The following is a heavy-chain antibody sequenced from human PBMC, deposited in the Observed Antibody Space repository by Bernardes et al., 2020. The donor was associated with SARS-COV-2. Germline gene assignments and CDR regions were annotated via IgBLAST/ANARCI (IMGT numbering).Heavy chain of an antibody. CDR1: GESFSGYY. V-gene: IGHV4-34*01. Sequence: SETLSLTCAVYGESFSGYYWSWIRQPPGKGLEWIGEITQSGSATYNPSLKSRVSMSLDTSKNHPSLKLSSLTAADTAIYYCAKEGSGRGSSWYYHYGMDV. J-gene: IGHJ6*01. D-gene: IGHD6-13*01. CDR2: ITQSGSA. CDR3: AKEGSGRGSSWYYHYGMDV.